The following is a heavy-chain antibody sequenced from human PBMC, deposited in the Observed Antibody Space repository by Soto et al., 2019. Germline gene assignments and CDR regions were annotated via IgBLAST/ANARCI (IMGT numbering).Heavy chain of an antibody. CDR1: GYIFSNHG. V-gene: IGHV3-33*01. Sequence: GGSLRLSCAASGYIFSNHGMHWVRKAPGKGLEWVADIWFDGSKSYYSDSVRGRFTISREDSENTLYLQMNNLRAEDTAEYHCARDLSFGSMDFGTWGQGTRVTVSS. CDR2: IWFDGSKS. D-gene: IGHD3-3*01. J-gene: IGHJ4*02. CDR3: ARDLSFGSMDFGT.